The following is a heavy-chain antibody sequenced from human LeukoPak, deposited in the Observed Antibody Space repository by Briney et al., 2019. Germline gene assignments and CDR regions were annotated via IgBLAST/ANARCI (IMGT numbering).Heavy chain of an antibody. CDR2: I. J-gene: IGHJ4*02. CDR3: ARDHDWAFDL. D-gene: IGHD3-9*01. V-gene: IGHV3-48*02. Sequence: IFYPDFVKGRFTISRDNAKNSLYLKMNALRDEDTAIYYCARDHDWAFDLWGQGTLVTVSS.